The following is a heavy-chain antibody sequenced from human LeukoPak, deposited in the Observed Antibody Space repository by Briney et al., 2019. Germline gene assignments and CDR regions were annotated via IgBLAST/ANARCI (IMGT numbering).Heavy chain of an antibody. CDR2: IYSGGST. Sequence: GGSLRLSCAASGFTFSSYAMSWVRPAPGKGLEWISVIYSGGSTYYADSVKGRLTISRDNSKNTLYLQMNSLRAEDTAVYYCAKASDDITGTAYFDYWGQGTLVTVSS. V-gene: IGHV3-23*03. CDR1: GFTFSSYA. J-gene: IGHJ4*02. CDR3: AKASDDITGTAYFDY. D-gene: IGHD1-20*01.